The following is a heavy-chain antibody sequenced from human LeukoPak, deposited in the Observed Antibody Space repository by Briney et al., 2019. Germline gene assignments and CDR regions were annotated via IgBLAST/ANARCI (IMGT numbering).Heavy chain of an antibody. J-gene: IGHJ5*02. CDR3: ARQLGDGYNLVYWFDP. V-gene: IGHV4-39*01. Sequence: PSQTLSLTCTVSAGSISSSSYDWGWLRQSPGKGLEWLGRVYYTGSTQDNPSRKGRVTISEDTSKNQFSLKLTSVTAEDTAVYYCARQLGDGYNLVYWFDPWGQGTLVTVSS. CDR2: VYYTGST. D-gene: IGHD5-24*01. CDR1: AGSISSSSYD.